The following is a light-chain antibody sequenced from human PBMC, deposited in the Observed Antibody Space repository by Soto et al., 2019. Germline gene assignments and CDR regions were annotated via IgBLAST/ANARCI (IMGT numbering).Light chain of an antibody. V-gene: IGLV1-47*02. CDR3: AAWDNSLNVRVL. CDR2: ANN. Sequence: QSVVTQPPSASGTPGQRVTISCSGSSSNIGRNYVYWYQQLPGTAPKLIIYANNQRPSGVPDRFSGSKSGTSASLAISGLRSEDEADYYCAAWDNSLNVRVLFGGGTKLTVL. J-gene: IGLJ2*01. CDR1: SSNIGRNY.